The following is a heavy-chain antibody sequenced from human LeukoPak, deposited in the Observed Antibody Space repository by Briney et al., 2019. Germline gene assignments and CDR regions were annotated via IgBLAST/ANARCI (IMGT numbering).Heavy chain of an antibody. CDR2: ISGSGGST. CDR3: AKSPAYCGGDCFIVDLFDY. J-gene: IGHJ4*02. Sequence: GGSLRLSCAASGFTFSSYAMSWVRQAPGKGLEWASAISGSGGSTYYADSVKGRFTISRDNSKNTLYLQMNSLRAEDTAVYYCAKSPAYCGGDCFIVDLFDYWGQGTLVTVSS. CDR1: GFTFSSYA. D-gene: IGHD2-21*02. V-gene: IGHV3-23*01.